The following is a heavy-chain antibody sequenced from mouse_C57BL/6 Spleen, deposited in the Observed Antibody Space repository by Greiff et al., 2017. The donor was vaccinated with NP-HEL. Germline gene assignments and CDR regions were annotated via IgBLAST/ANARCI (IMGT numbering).Heavy chain of an antibody. V-gene: IGHV1-15*01. CDR3: TRGGGFDY. J-gene: IGHJ2*01. CDR2: IDPETGGT. Sequence: VQLQESGAELVRPGASVTLSCKASGYTFTDYEMHWVRQTPVHGLEWIGAIDPETGGTAYNQKFKGQAILTADKSSSTAYMELRSLTSEDSAVYYCTRGGGFDYWGQGTTLTVSS. CDR1: GYTFTDYE.